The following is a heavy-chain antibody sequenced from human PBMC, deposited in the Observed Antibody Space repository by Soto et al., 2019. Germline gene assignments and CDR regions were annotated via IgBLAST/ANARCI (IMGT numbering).Heavy chain of an antibody. CDR3: AKAASSGTYLRVSYFDY. D-gene: IGHD1-26*01. CDR1: GGSISSYN. J-gene: IGHJ4*02. Sequence: SETLSLTCTVSGGSISSYNWIWIRQSPGKGLECIGYIHYSGSTNYNPSLKSRVTISVDRSKNQFSLKVSSVTAADTALYFCAKAASSGTYLRVSYFDYWGQGTLVTVSS. CDR2: IHYSGST. V-gene: IGHV4-59*01.